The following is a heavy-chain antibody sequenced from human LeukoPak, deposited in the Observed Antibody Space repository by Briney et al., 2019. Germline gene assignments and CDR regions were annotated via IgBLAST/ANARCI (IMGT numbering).Heavy chain of an antibody. J-gene: IGHJ4*02. CDR3: ASYDSSGYLDYAGGFDY. Sequence: ASVKVSCKASGYTFTSYDINWVRQATGQGLEWMGWMNPNSGNTGYAQKFQGRVTMTRNTSISTAYMELCSLRSEDTAVYYCASYDSSGYLDYAGGFDYWGQGTLVTVSS. V-gene: IGHV1-8*01. CDR1: GYTFTSYD. D-gene: IGHD3-22*01. CDR2: MNPNSGNT.